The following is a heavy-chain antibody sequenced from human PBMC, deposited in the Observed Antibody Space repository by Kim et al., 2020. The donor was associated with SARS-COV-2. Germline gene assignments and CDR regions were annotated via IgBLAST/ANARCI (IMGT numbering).Heavy chain of an antibody. J-gene: IGHJ4*02. CDR3: ARWESGYDYVTDYPLLDY. Sequence: GGSLRLSCAASGFTFSDYYMSWIRQAPGKGLEWVSYISSSSSYTNYADSVKGRFTISRDNAKNSLYLQMNSLRAEDTAVYCCARWESGYDYVTDYPLLDYWGQGTLVTVSS. D-gene: IGHD5-12*01. CDR1: GFTFSDYY. CDR2: ISSSSSYT. V-gene: IGHV3-11*06.